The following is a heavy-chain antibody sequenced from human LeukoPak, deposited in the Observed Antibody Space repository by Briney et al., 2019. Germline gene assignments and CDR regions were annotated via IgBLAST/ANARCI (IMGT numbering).Heavy chain of an antibody. CDR1: GFIVSSNY. CDR2: LYSGGTA. J-gene: IGHJ3*02. Sequence: GGSLRLSCVASGFIVSSNYMNWVRQAPGKGLEWISILYSGGTAFYADSVKGRFTISGDNSKNTLYLQMNSLRADDTAMYYCAKLKGVVVAAYDAFDIWGQGTMVTVSS. D-gene: IGHD2-15*01. CDR3: AKLKGVVVAAYDAFDI. V-gene: IGHV3-53*01.